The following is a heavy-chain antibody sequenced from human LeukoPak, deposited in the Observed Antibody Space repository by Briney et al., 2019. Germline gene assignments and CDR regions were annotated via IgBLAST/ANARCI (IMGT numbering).Heavy chain of an antibody. J-gene: IGHJ6*03. V-gene: IGHV1-69*05. CDR2: IIPIFGTA. CDR1: GGTFSSYA. D-gene: IGHD6-19*01. Sequence: SVKVSCKASGGTFSSYAISWVRQAPGQGLEWMGRIIPIFGTANYAQKFQGRVTITTDESTSTAYMELSSLRSEDTAVYYCGRGISSGWTDYYYYYMDVWGKGTTVTVSS. CDR3: GRGISSGWTDYYYYYMDV.